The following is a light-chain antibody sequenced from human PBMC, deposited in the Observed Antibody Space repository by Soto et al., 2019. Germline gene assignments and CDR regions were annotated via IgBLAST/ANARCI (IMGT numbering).Light chain of an antibody. CDR1: QSVGSN. J-gene: IGKJ5*01. CDR3: QQRSDWPPIT. CDR2: DAS. Sequence: EIVMTQSPGTLSVSPGERATLSCRVSQSVGSNLAWYQQKPGQAPRLLIYDASNRAAGIPYRFRGSGSGTDFTLTISSVEPEDFGVYYCQQRSDWPPITFGQGTRLEIK. V-gene: IGKV3-11*01.